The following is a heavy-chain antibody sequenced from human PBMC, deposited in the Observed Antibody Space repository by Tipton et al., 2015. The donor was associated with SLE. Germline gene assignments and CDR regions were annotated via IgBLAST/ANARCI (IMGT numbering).Heavy chain of an antibody. CDR3: ATPRYYDFWNGAFDI. D-gene: IGHD3-3*01. Sequence: LRLSCAVYGGSFSGYYWSWIRQPPGKGLEWIGTIYYYGSTLYNPSLKSRVTISVDTSKNQFSLKLSSVTAADTAVYYCATPRYYDFWNGAFDIWGQGTMVTVSS. J-gene: IGHJ3*02. V-gene: IGHV4-34*01. CDR1: GGSFSGYY. CDR2: IYYYGST.